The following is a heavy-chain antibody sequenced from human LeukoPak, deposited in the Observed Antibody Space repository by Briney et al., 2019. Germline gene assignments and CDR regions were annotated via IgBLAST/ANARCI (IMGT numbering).Heavy chain of an antibody. D-gene: IGHD4-17*01. V-gene: IGHV4-39*07. CDR2: IYYSGIT. CDR1: GGSISTSSYY. Sequence: SETLSLTCTVSGGSISTSSYYWGWIRQPPGKGLEWIGTIYYSGITYYNSSLKSRVTISVDTSKNQFSLKLTSLTAADTAVDYCAREWGGDYEGGGYFDLWGRGTLVTVSS. J-gene: IGHJ2*01. CDR3: AREWGGDYEGGGYFDL.